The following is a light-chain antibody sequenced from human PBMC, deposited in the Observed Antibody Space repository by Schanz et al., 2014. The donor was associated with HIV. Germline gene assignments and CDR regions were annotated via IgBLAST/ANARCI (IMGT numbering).Light chain of an antibody. V-gene: IGKV3-20*01. CDR3: QHYNSNQCT. J-gene: IGKJ1*01. CDR1: QSVSSSY. CDR2: GAS. Sequence: EIVLTQSPGSLSLSPGERATLSCRASQSVSSSYLAWYQQKVGQAPRLLIYGASSRATGISDRFSGSGSGTEFSLTITNLQPDDFATYYCQHYNSNQCTFGQGTKVDIK.